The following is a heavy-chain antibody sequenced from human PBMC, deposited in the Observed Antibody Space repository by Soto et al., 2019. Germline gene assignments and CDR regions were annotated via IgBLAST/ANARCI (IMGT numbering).Heavy chain of an antibody. CDR1: GFTFTSSA. CDR3: AAASSAGGIYYFDY. D-gene: IGHD2-15*01. CDR2: IVVVSGNT. J-gene: IGHJ4*02. Sequence: SVKVSCKASGFTFTSSAVLWVRQARGQRLEWIGWIVVVSGNTNYAQKFQERVTITMDMSTSTSYMKLSSLRSEDTAVYYCAAASSAGGIYYFDYWGQGTLVTVSS. V-gene: IGHV1-58*01.